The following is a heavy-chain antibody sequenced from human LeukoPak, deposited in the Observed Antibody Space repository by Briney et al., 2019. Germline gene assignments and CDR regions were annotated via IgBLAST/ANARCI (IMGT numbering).Heavy chain of an antibody. CDR1: GFTFSSYA. D-gene: IGHD4-17*01. CDR2: ISGSGGST. V-gene: IGHV3-23*01. CDR3: AKDRRPTPDYGDYGFDY. Sequence: QTGGSLRLSCAASGFTFSSYAMSWVRQAPGKGLEWVSAISGSGGSTYYADSVKGRFTISRDNSKNTLYLQMNSLRAEDTAVYYCAKDRRPTPDYGDYGFDYWGQGTLVTVSS. J-gene: IGHJ4*02.